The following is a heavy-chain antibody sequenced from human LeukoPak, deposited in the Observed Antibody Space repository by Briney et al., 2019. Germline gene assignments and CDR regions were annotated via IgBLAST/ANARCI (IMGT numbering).Heavy chain of an antibody. V-gene: IGHV1-46*01. CDR1: GYTFTSYY. D-gene: IGHD3-22*01. Sequence: VASVKVSCKASGYTFTSYYMHWVRQAPGQGLEWMGIINPSGGSTSYAQKFQGRVTMTRDTSTSTVYMELSSLRSEDTAVYYCARPSLYYDSSGYYFDYWGQGTLVTVSS. CDR2: INPSGGST. CDR3: ARPSLYYDSSGYYFDY. J-gene: IGHJ4*02.